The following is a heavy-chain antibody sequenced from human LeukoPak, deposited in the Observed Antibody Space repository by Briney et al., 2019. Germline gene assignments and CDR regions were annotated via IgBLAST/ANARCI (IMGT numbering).Heavy chain of an antibody. V-gene: IGHV1-3*03. D-gene: IGHD3-10*01. CDR2: INAGNGNT. CDR3: ARDGRRYYYGSGSQIADNWFDP. J-gene: IGHJ5*02. CDR1: GYTFTSYA. Sequence: GASVKVSCKASGYTFTSYAMHWVRQAPGQRLEWMGWINAGNGNTKYSQEFQGRVTITRDTSASTAYMELSSLRSEDMAVYYCARDGRRYYYGSGSQIADNWFDPWGQGTLVTVSS.